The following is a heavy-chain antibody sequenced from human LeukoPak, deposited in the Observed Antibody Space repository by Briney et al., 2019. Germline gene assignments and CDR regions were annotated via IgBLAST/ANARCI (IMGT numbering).Heavy chain of an antibody. D-gene: IGHD1-26*01. Sequence: SETLSLTCTVSGGSISSYYWSWIRQPPGKGLEWIGYIYYSGSTNYNPSLKSRVTISVDTSKNQFSLKLSSVTAADTAVYYCARDWYSGSYDWYYFDYWGQGTLVTVSS. V-gene: IGHV4-59*01. J-gene: IGHJ4*02. CDR3: ARDWYSGSYDWYYFDY. CDR1: GGSISSYY. CDR2: IYYSGST.